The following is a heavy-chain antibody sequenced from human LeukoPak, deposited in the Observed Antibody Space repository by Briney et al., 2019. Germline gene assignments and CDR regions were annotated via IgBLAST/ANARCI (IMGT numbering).Heavy chain of an antibody. J-gene: IGHJ4*02. CDR2: ISGDSVYT. D-gene: IGHD3-10*01. CDR3: ARAGSGSSPSGY. Sequence: GGSLRLSCAASGFTFSTHAMRWVRQAPGKGPECISGISGDSVYTYYADSVKGRFTISRDNSKNTLYLQLNSLRVEDTAMYYCARAGSGSSPSGYWGQGTLVTVSS. CDR1: GFTFSTHA. V-gene: IGHV3-23*01.